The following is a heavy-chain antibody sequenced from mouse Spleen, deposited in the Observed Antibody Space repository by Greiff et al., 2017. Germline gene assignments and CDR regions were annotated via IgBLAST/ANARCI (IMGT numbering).Heavy chain of an antibody. Sequence: EVQLQESGGGLVQPGGSLKLSCAASGFTFSSYGMSWVRQTPDKRLELVATINSNGGRTYYPASVTGRFTISRDNAKNTLYLKMSSLKAEDTAMYYCAREGYYGSSNDYWGQGTTLTVSS. D-gene: IGHD1-1*01. CDR2: INSNGGRT. CDR1: GFTFSSYG. J-gene: IGHJ2*01. V-gene: IGHV5-6-3*01. CDR3: AREGYYGSSNDY.